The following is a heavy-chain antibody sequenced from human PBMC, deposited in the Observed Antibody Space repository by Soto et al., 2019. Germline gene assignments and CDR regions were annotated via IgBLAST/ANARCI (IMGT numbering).Heavy chain of an antibody. J-gene: IGHJ5*02. D-gene: IGHD6-13*01. Sequence: PVGSLRIAAAAYGFTIRSSTLNWVREGTGTGLEWVSTISSNSAYIYYTDALRGRFTISRDNANNSLHLQMNSLSAEDTAVYYCTRAASRDSSVRGWFDPWGPGTLVPVSS. CDR2: ISSNSAYI. CDR3: TRAASRDSSVRGWFDP. V-gene: IGHV3-21*01. CDR1: GFTIRSST.